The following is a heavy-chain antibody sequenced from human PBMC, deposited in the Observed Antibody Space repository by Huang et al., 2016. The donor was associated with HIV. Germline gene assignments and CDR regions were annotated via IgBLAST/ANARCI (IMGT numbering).Heavy chain of an antibody. D-gene: IGHD6-13*01. CDR3: VRSADGGSRRRRLDV. CDR2: INPNSGGT. V-gene: IGHV1-2*02. CDR1: GYIFTGYY. J-gene: IGHJ6*02. Sequence: QVQLVQSGAAVKKPGASVKVSCKVSGYIFTGYYIHWVRQAPGPGLEWMGWINPNSGGTDYAQKFQGRVTMTRATSITTAYMDLSRLRSDDTAVYYCVRSADGGSRRRRLDVWGQGTTVTVSS.